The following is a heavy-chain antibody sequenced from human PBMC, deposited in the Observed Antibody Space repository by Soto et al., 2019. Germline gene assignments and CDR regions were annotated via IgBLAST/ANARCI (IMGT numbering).Heavy chain of an antibody. CDR2: IIPILGIA. D-gene: IGHD2-15*01. V-gene: IGHV1-69*02. J-gene: IGHJ6*02. CDR3: ARSFLCIVVVVAPHYYYGMDV. CDR1: GGTFSSYT. Sequence: ASVKVSCKASGGTFSSYTISWVRQAPGQGLEWMGRIIPILGIANYAQKFQGRVTITADKSTSTAYMELSSLRSEDTAVYYCARSFLCIVVVVAPHYYYGMDVWGQGTTVTVSS.